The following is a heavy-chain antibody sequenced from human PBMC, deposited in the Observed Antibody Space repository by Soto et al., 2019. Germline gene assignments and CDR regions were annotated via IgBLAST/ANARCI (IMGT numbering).Heavy chain of an antibody. J-gene: IGHJ4*02. Sequence: QITLKESGPTLVKPTQTLTLTCTFSGFSLSTSGVGVGWIRQPPGKALEWLALIYWDDDTRYSPSLKSRLTIPKDTSKNQVVLTLTNMDPVDTATYYCAHRHPLLSFDYWGQGTLVTVSS. V-gene: IGHV2-5*02. CDR3: AHRHPLLSFDY. CDR1: GFSLSTSGVG. CDR2: IYWDDDT.